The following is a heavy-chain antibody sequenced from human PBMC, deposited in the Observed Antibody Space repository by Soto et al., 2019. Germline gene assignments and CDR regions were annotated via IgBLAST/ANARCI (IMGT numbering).Heavy chain of an antibody. CDR3: ARATLGYCINGVCLAYYYYYGMDV. CDR1: GFTFSSYA. D-gene: IGHD2-8*01. V-gene: IGHV3-30-3*01. Sequence: PGGSLRLSCAASGFTFSSYAMHWVRQAPGKGLEWVAVISYDGSNKYYADSVKGRFTISRDNSKNTLYLQMNSLRAEDTAVYYCARATLGYCINGVCLAYYYYYGMDVWGQGTTVTVSS. CDR2: ISYDGSNK. J-gene: IGHJ6*02.